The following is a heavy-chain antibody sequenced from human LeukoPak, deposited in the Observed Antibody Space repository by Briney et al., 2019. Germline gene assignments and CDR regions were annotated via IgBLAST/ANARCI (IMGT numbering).Heavy chain of an antibody. V-gene: IGHV3-23*01. J-gene: IGHJ3*02. CDR2: ISGSGGST. D-gene: IGHD3-3*01. CDR1: GFTFSSYA. CDR3: AKEYDCWRGTDAFDI. Sequence: SGGSLRLSCAASGFTFSSYAMSWVRQAPGKGLEWVSAISGSGGSTYYADSVKGRFTISRDNSKNTLYLQMNSLRAEDTAVYYFAKEYDCWRGTDAFDIWGQGTMVTVSS.